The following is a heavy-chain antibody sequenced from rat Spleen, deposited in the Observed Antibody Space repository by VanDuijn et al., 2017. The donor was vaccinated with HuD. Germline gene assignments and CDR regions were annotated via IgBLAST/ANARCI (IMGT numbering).Heavy chain of an antibody. J-gene: IGHJ2*01. CDR1: GLSLSSYG. V-gene: IGHV2S1*01. CDR2: IQNGGNT. Sequence: QVQLKESGPGLVQPSQTLSLTCTVSGLSLSSYGVIWVRQPPGKGLEWMGRIQNGGNTDYNSALKSRLSISRDTSRSQVFLKMNSLQTEDTATYYCARDRLQWFDYWGQGVMVTVSS. D-gene: IGHD1-1*01. CDR3: ARDRLQWFDY.